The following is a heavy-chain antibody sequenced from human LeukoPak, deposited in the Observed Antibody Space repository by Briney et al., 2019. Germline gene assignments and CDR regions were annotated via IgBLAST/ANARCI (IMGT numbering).Heavy chain of an antibody. CDR3: ARWGYSNYAVYY. D-gene: IGHD4-11*01. Sequence: GGSLRLSCAASGFTLSSNYMSWVRQAPGKGLEWVSVIYSGGSTYYADSVKGRFTISRDNSKNTLYLQMNSLRAEDTAVYYCARWGYSNYAVYYWGQGTLVTVSS. J-gene: IGHJ4*02. V-gene: IGHV3-53*01. CDR2: IYSGGST. CDR1: GFTLSSNY.